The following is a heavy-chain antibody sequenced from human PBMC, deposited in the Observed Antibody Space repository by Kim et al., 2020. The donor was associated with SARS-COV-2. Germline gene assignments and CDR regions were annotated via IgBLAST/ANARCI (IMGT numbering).Heavy chain of an antibody. CDR2: INHSGST. CDR3: ARVAPGGRYENFDY. D-gene: IGHD6-19*01. CDR1: GGSFSGYY. Sequence: SETLSLTCAVYGGSFSGYYWSWIRQPPGKGLEWIGEINHSGSTNYNPSLKSRVTISVDTSKNQFSLKLSSVTAADTAVYYCARVAPGGRYENFDYWGQGTLVTVSS. V-gene: IGHV4-34*01. J-gene: IGHJ4*02.